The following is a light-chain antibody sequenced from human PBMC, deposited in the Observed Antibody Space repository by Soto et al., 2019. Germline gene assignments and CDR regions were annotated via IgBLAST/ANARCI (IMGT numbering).Light chain of an antibody. J-gene: IGLJ1*01. Sequence: QSVLTQPPSVSGAPGQRVTISCTGSSSKIGAGYDVHWYQQLPGTAPKLLIYGNSNRPSGAPDRFSGSKSGTSASLAITGLHAEDEADYYCQSYDSSLSGYVFGTGTKVTVL. V-gene: IGLV1-40*01. CDR2: GNS. CDR1: SSKIGAGYD. CDR3: QSYDSSLSGYV.